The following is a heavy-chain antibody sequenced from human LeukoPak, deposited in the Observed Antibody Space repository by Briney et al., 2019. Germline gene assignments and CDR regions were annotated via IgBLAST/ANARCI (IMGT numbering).Heavy chain of an antibody. J-gene: IGHJ4*02. CDR3: ARGMSGQMATMTAFAFDY. CDR1: GGSISSGDYY. D-gene: IGHD5-24*01. CDR2: IYYSGST. V-gene: IGHV4-30-4*01. Sequence: TSETLSLTCTVSGGSISSGDYYWSWIRQPPGKGLEWIGYIYYSGSTYYNPSLKSRVTISVDTSKNQFSLKLSSVTAADTAVYYCARGMSGQMATMTAFAFDYWGQGTLVTVSS.